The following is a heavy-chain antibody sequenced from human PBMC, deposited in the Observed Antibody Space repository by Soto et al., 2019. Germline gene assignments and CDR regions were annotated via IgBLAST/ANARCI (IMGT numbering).Heavy chain of an antibody. CDR1: GFTFGDYA. D-gene: IGHD3-22*01. CDR3: TSITMIVVVYGMDV. Sequence: PGGSLRLSCTASGFTFGDYAMSWFRQAPGKGLEWVGFIRSKAYGGTTEYAASVKGRFTISRDDSKSIAYLQMNSLKTEDTAVYYCTSITMIVVVYGMDVWGQGTTVTVSS. J-gene: IGHJ6*02. V-gene: IGHV3-49*03. CDR2: IRSKAYGGTT.